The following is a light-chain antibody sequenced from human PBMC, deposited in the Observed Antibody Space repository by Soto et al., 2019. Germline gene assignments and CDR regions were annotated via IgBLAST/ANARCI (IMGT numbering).Light chain of an antibody. CDR1: QSVSSSY. Sequence: EIVLTQSPGTLSLSPGERATPSCRASQSVSSSYLAWYQQKPGQAPRLLIYGASTRATSIPARFSGSGSGTEFTLTISSLQSEDFAVYYCQVSGRSALYTFGQGTKVDIK. CDR3: QVSGRSALYT. J-gene: IGKJ2*01. CDR2: GAS. V-gene: IGKV3-20*01.